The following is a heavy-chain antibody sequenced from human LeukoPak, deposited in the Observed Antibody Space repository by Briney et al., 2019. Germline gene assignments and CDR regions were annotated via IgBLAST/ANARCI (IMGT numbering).Heavy chain of an antibody. V-gene: IGHV4-38-2*02. D-gene: IGHD2-2*01. Sequence: SETLSLTCTVSGYSISSGYYWGWIRQPPGKGLEWIGSIYHGGSTYYNPSLKSRVTISVDTSKNQFSLKLSSVTAADTAVYYCARTSTAWFDPWGQGTLVTVSS. J-gene: IGHJ5*02. CDR3: ARTSTAWFDP. CDR1: GYSISSGYY. CDR2: IYHGGST.